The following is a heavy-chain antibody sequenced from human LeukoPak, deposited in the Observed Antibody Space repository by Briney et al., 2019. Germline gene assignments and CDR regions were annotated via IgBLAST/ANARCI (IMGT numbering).Heavy chain of an antibody. V-gene: IGHV4-34*01. Sequence: SETLSLTCAVYGGSFSGYYWSWIRQPPGKGLEWIGEINHSGSTNYNPSLKSRVTISVDTSKNQFSLKLSSVTAADTAVYYCARGPGYDILTGYGVLDYWGQGTLVTVSS. J-gene: IGHJ4*02. D-gene: IGHD3-9*01. CDR3: ARGPGYDILTGYGVLDY. CDR2: INHSGST. CDR1: GGSFSGYY.